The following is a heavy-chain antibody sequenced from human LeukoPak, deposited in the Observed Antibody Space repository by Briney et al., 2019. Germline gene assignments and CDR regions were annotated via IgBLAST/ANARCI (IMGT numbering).Heavy chain of an antibody. CDR2: IYSGGST. CDR1: GFTVSSNY. CDR3: ARDPAEGTDYGDFDY. V-gene: IGHV3-66*01. Sequence: GGSLRLSCAASGFTVSSNYMSWVRQAPGKGLEWVSVIYSGGSTYYADSVKGRFTISRDNSKNTLYLQVNSLRAEDTAVYYCARDPAEGTDYGDFDYWGQGTLVTVSS. D-gene: IGHD4-17*01. J-gene: IGHJ4*02.